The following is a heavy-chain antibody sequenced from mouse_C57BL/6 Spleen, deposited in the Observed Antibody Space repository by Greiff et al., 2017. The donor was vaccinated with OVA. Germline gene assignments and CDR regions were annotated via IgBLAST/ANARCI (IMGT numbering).Heavy chain of an antibody. V-gene: IGHV5-17*01. J-gene: IGHJ4*01. Sequence: DVKLVESGGGLVKPGGSLKLSCAASGFTFSDYGMHWVRQAPEKGLEWVAYISSGSSTIYYADTVKGRFTLSRDNAKNTLFLQMTSLRSEDTAMYYCEREGPRAYAMDYWGQGTSVTVSS. D-gene: IGHD3-3*01. CDR2: ISSGSSTI. CDR1: GFTFSDYG. CDR3: EREGPRAYAMDY.